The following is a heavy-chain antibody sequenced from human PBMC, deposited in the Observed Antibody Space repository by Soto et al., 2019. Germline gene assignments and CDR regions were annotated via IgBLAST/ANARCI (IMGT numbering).Heavy chain of an antibody. J-gene: IGHJ4*02. D-gene: IGHD3-10*01. Sequence: GEPLKISCAASGFIFKMYWMHWVRQSPGKGLVWISRIYNDGTYSDYADSVRGRFTISRDNVNDTLYLQMNNLRAEDSGLYYCTRGPRPISTGTGAYWGQGTQVTVSS. CDR1: GFIFKMYW. CDR3: TRGPRPISTGTGAY. CDR2: IYNDGTYS. V-gene: IGHV3-74*01.